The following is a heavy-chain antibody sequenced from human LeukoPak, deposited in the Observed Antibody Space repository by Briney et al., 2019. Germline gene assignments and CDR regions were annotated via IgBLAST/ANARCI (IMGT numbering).Heavy chain of an antibody. CDR3: ARVGSGDFWSGYYISFDY. Sequence: APVKVSCKASGYTFSRYGISWGRQAPGQGLEWMGWISAYNGNTNYAQKLQGRVTMTTDTSTSTAYMELRSLRSDDTAVYYCARVGSGDFWSGYYISFDYWGQGTLVTVSS. D-gene: IGHD3-3*01. J-gene: IGHJ4*02. CDR2: ISAYNGNT. V-gene: IGHV1-18*01. CDR1: GYTFSRYG.